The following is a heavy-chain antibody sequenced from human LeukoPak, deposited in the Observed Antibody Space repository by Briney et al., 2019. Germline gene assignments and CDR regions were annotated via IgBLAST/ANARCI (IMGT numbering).Heavy chain of an antibody. CDR3: AKDLTGPFDY. J-gene: IGHJ4*02. Sequence: GGSLRLSCAASGFTFSSYWMSWVRQAPGKGLEWVAVISYDGSNKYYADSVKGRFTISRDNSKNTLYLQMNSLRAEDTAVYYCAKDLTGPFDYWGQGTLVTVSS. CDR1: GFTFSSYW. D-gene: IGHD3-9*01. CDR2: ISYDGSNK. V-gene: IGHV3-30*18.